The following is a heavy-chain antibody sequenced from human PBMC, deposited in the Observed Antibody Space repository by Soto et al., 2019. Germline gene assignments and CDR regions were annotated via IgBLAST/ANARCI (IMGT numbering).Heavy chain of an antibody. J-gene: IGHJ3*02. CDR2: IKQDGSEK. Sequence: GSLRLSCAASTFTFSSYWMSWVRQAPGKGLEWVSNIKQDGSEKYYVYSVKVRLTISRDNHKNSLYLQMNSLRAEDTAVYYCARDVLEAARRVQYAFHXWRQGTILTVS. CDR1: TFTFSSYW. D-gene: IGHD6-6*01. CDR3: ARDVLEAARRVQYAFHX. V-gene: IGHV3-7*03.